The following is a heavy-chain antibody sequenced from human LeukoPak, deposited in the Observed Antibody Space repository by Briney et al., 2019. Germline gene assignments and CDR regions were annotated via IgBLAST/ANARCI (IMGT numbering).Heavy chain of an antibody. J-gene: IGHJ4*02. D-gene: IGHD5-24*01. Sequence: PSETLSLTCTVSGGSINSYYWSWIRQPPGRGLEWIGYIYYSGSTNYNPSLKSRVTISVDTSKNQFSLKLSSVTAADTAVYYCARINGYNWDYWGQGTLVTVSS. CDR1: GGSINSYY. V-gene: IGHV4-59*08. CDR3: ARINGYNWDY. CDR2: IYYSGST.